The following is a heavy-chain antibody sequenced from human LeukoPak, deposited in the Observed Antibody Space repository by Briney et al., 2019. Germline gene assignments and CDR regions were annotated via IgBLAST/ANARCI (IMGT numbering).Heavy chain of an antibody. Sequence: GASVKVSCKASGYTFTSYGISWVRQAPGQGLEWMGWISAYNGNTNYAQKLQGRVTMTTDTSTSTAYMELRSLRSDDTAVYYCARDRPAYSSSWYRSDYYYYMNVGGKGTTVTVS. J-gene: IGHJ6*03. CDR2: ISAYNGNT. V-gene: IGHV1-18*01. CDR3: ARDRPAYSSSWYRSDYYYYMNV. CDR1: GYTFTSYG. D-gene: IGHD6-13*01.